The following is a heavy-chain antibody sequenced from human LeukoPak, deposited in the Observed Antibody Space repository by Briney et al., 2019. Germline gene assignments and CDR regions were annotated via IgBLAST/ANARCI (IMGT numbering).Heavy chain of an antibody. V-gene: IGHV4-30-4*08. D-gene: IGHD3-3*01. Sequence: SQTLSLTCTVSGGSISSGDYYWSWIRQPPGKGLEWIGYIYYSGSTYYNPSLKSRVTISVDTSKNQFSLKLSSVTAADTAVYYCARGITIFGVVIIGFDPSGQGTLVTVSS. CDR1: GGSISSGDYY. J-gene: IGHJ5*02. CDR3: ARGITIFGVVIIGFDP. CDR2: IYYSGST.